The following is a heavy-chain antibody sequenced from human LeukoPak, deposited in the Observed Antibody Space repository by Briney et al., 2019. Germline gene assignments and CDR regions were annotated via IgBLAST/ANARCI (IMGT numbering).Heavy chain of an antibody. V-gene: IGHV1-8*02. CDR3: ARLGSSWYGGVDP. CDR2: VTPNSGNA. Sequence: ASVKVSCKASGYTFTSYGISWVRLAPGQGLEWMGWVTPNSGNARYAQKFQGRVTMTRNTSISTAYMELSSLRLEDTAVYFCARLGSSWYGGVDPWGQGTLVTVSS. CDR1: GYTFTSYG. J-gene: IGHJ5*02. D-gene: IGHD6-13*01.